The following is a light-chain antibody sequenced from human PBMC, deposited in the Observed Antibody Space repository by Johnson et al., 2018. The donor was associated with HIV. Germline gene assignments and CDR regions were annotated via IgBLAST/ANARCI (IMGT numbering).Light chain of an antibody. CDR2: DNN. CDR1: SSNIGNNY. Sequence: LLTQPPSVSAAPGQKVTISCSGSSSNIGNNYVSLYQQVPGTAPKLLIYDNNRRPSGIPDRFSGSKSGTSATLGITGLQTGDEADYYCGTWDSSLRVGFFGTGTKVTVL. V-gene: IGLV1-51*01. J-gene: IGLJ1*01. CDR3: GTWDSSLRVGF.